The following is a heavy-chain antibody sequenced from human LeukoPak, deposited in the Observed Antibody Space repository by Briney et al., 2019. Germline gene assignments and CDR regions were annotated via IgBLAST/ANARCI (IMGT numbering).Heavy chain of an antibody. CDR2: INHSGST. D-gene: IGHD2-2*01. J-gene: IGHJ5*02. V-gene: IGHV4-34*01. CDR3: ARGRLCSSTSCYRNWFDP. Sequence: SETLSLTCAVYGVSFSGYYWSWIRQPPGKGLEWIGEINHSGSTNYNPSLKSRVTISVDTSKNQFSLKLSSVTAADTAVYYCARGRLCSSTSCYRNWFDPWGQGTLVTVSS. CDR1: GVSFSGYY.